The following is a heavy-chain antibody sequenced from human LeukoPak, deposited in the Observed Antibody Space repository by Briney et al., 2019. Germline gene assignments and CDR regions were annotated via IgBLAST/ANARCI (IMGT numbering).Heavy chain of an antibody. J-gene: IGHJ4*02. CDR1: GYSFSVYG. D-gene: IGHD6-13*01. V-gene: IGHV3-33*01. CDR3: ARDLGMGSYFDY. CDR2: IGHDGSFQ. Sequence: GASLRLSCTASGYSFSVYGMHWVRQTPQQGLEWMAVIGHDGSFQDFGDSVKGRFTISRDNSKNILFLQMNTLRVDDTAIYYCARDLGMGSYFDYWGQGTQVTVSS.